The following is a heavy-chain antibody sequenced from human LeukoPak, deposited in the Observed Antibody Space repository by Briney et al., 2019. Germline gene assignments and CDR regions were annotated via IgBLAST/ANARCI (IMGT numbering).Heavy chain of an antibody. CDR3: ARERAVLADY. Sequence: GGSLRLSRTASGFTFSSYSMNWVRQAPGKGLEWVSSISSSSSYIYYADSVKGRFTISRDNAKNSLYLQMNSLRAEDTAVYYCARERAVLADYWGQGTLVTVSS. CDR2: ISSSSSYI. V-gene: IGHV3-21*01. CDR1: GFTFSSYS. D-gene: IGHD2-8*01. J-gene: IGHJ4*02.